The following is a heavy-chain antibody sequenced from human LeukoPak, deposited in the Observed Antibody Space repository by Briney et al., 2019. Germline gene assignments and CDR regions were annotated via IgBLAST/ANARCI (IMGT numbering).Heavy chain of an antibody. Sequence: SETLSLTCTVSGDSISSYYWNWIRQPPGKGLEWIGYIYHSGSTYYNLSLKSRVTISVDRSKNQFSLKLSSVTAADTAVYYCASRLVVTAGWYFDLWGRGTLVTVSS. CDR3: ASRLVVTAGWYFDL. CDR1: GDSISSYY. J-gene: IGHJ2*01. D-gene: IGHD2-21*02. V-gene: IGHV4-59*12. CDR2: IYHSGST.